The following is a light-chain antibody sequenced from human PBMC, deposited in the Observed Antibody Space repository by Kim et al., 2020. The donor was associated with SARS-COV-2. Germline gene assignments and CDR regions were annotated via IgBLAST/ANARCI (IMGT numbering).Light chain of an antibody. CDR1: QGIGSW. Sequence: ASVGDRVIITCRASQGIGSWLAWYQQKPGKAPKLLIYEASTLQSGVPARFSGSGSATDFTLTISSLQPEDFATYFCQQANSFPLTFGGGTKVDIK. V-gene: IGKV1D-12*01. CDR3: QQANSFPLT. J-gene: IGKJ4*01. CDR2: EAS.